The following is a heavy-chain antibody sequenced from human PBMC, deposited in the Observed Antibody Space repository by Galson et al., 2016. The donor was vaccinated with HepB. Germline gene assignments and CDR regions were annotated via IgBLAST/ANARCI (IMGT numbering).Heavy chain of an antibody. CDR1: GFSLSDYG. V-gene: IGHV3-11*01. D-gene: IGHD2-15*01. CDR2: ISESDDIT. CDR3: ARDHPASFGGPDGFHFYGMDV. J-gene: IGHJ6*02. Sequence: SLRLSCAASGFSLSDYGMSWIRQAPGKGLEWVSYISESDDITKYADSVKGLFTISRDNAKNSLYLHMDSLRVGDTAVYYCARDHPASFGGPDGFHFYGMDVWGQGTTVTVSS.